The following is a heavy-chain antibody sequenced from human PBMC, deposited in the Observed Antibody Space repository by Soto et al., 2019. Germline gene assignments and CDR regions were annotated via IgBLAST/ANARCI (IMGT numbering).Heavy chain of an antibody. Sequence: QVQLVQSGAEVKKPGSSVKVSCKASGGAFSDYAFSWVRQAPGQGLEWLGGIMPIFRAPDYAQKFQGRVTITADEFTRTADMEMNSLRSEDRAVYYCASWLKGPDIGNYYYGMDVWGQGTTVTVS. CDR1: GGAFSDYA. V-gene: IGHV1-69*12. J-gene: IGHJ6*02. CDR3: ASWLKGPDIGNYYYGMDV. CDR2: IMPIFRAP. D-gene: IGHD2-15*01.